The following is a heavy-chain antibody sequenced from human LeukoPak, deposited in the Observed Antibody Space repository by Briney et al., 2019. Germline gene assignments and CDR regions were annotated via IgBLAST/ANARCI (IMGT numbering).Heavy chain of an antibody. CDR1: GFTFTNYW. V-gene: IGHV3-7*05. CDR2: IKQDGSEK. J-gene: IGHJ4*02. Sequence: PGGSLRLSCAASGFTFTNYWMSWVRQAPGKGLEWVANIKQDGSEKYYVDSVKGRFTISRDNAKNSLSVQMNSLRAEDTAVYHCARVNTYCNRTRCSRTFDYWGQGTLVTVSS. CDR3: ARVNTYCNRTRCSRTFDY. D-gene: IGHD2-2*01.